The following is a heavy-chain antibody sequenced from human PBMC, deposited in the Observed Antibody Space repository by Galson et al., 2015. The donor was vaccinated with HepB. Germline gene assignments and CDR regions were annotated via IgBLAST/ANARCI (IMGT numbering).Heavy chain of an antibody. CDR3: AREISGYSNFDY. V-gene: IGHV4-61*01. Sequence: ETLSLTCTVSGGSVSSGSYYWSWIRQPPGKGLEWIGYIYYSGSTNYNPSLKSRVTISVDTSKNQFSLKLSSVTAADTAVYYCAREISGYSNFDYWGQGTLVTVSP. CDR1: GGSVSSGSYY. CDR2: IYYSGST. D-gene: IGHD3-22*01. J-gene: IGHJ4*02.